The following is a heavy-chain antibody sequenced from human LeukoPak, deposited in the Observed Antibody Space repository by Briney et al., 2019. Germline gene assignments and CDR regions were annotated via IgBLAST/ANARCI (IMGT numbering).Heavy chain of an antibody. CDR2: ISYDGSNK. Sequence: GGSLRLSCAASGFTFSSYAMHWVRQAPGKGLEWVAVISYDGSNKYYADSVKGRFTISRDNSKNTLYLQMNSLRAEDTAVYCCAREGNYCSSTSCYIGYFDYWGQGTLVTVSS. J-gene: IGHJ4*02. CDR3: AREGNYCSSTSCYIGYFDY. CDR1: GFTFSSYA. D-gene: IGHD2-2*02. V-gene: IGHV3-30-3*01.